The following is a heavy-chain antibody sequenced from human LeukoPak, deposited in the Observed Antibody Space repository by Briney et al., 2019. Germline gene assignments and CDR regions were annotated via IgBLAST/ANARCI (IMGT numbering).Heavy chain of an antibody. Sequence: GRSLRLSCAASGFTFSSYAMHWVRQAPGKGLEWVAVISYDGSNKYYADSVKGRFTISRDNSKNTLYLQMNSLRAEDTAVYYCARVQWLRLLSIPAQWGQGTLVTVSS. CDR3: ARVQWLRLLSIPAQ. CDR1: GFTFSSYA. CDR2: ISYDGSNK. D-gene: IGHD5-12*01. V-gene: IGHV3-30*01. J-gene: IGHJ4*02.